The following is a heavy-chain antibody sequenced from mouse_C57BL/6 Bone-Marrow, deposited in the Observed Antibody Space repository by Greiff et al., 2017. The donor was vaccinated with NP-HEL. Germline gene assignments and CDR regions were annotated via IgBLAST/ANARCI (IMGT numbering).Heavy chain of an antibody. CDR2: LWSGGST. V-gene: IGHV2-2*01. Sequence: VQLVESGPGLVQPSQSLSITCTVSGFSLTSYGVHWVRQSPGKGLEWLGVLWSGGSTDYNAAFISRLSISKDNSKSQVFFKMNSLQADDTAIYYCARRGDGYGVYYYAMDYWGQGTSVTVSS. CDR1: GFSLTSYG. D-gene: IGHD2-2*01. CDR3: ARRGDGYGVYYYAMDY. J-gene: IGHJ4*01.